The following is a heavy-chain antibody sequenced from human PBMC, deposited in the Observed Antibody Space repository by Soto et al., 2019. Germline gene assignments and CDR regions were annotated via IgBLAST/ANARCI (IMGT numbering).Heavy chain of an antibody. CDR2: IYHSGST. CDR1: GDSISPSY. V-gene: IGHV4-30-2*06. J-gene: IGHJ6*02. CDR3: ARETLVVAASPQAYYYGMDV. D-gene: IGHD2-15*01. Sequence: PSETLSLTCAVSGDSISPSYWTWIRQSPGKGLEWIGYIYHSGSTYYNPSLKSRVTISVDRSKNQFSLKLSSVTAADTAVYYCARETLVVAASPQAYYYGMDVWGQGTTVTVSS.